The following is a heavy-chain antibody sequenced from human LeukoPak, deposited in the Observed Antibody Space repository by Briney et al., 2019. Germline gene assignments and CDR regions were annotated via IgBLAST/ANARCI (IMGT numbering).Heavy chain of an antibody. CDR1: GGSIISSSYN. CDR2: IYHSGTT. Sequence: SETLSLTCAVSGGSIISSSYNWGWIRQPPGKGLEWIGTIYHSGTTYYNPSLKSRVTISVDTSKNQFFLKLSSVTAADTAVYYCARLPTGYPNWFDPWGHGSLVTVSS. J-gene: IGHJ5*02. CDR3: ARLPTGYPNWFDP. D-gene: IGHD3-9*01. V-gene: IGHV4-39*01.